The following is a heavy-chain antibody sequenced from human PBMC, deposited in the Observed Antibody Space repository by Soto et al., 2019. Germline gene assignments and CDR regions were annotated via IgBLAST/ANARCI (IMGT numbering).Heavy chain of an antibody. J-gene: IGHJ6*02. D-gene: IGHD3-3*01. Sequence: EVQLVESGGGLVKPGGSLRLSCVESGVSLRNAWMNWVRQAPGKGLERVGRVTSKIAGETTDYPAPVRGRFTISREDSQKAVYLERHSLKTADPAVYYWAGRLFGVLAAGYPCGLDVWGQGTTVSISS. CDR3: AGRLFGVLAAGYPCGLDV. V-gene: IGHV3-15*07. CDR1: GVSLRNAW. CDR2: VTSKIAGETT.